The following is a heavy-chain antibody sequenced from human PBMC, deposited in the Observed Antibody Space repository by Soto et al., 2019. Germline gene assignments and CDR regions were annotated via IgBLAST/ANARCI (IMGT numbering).Heavy chain of an antibody. CDR2: INPDNGNT. J-gene: IGHJ4*02. Sequence: GASVKVSCKASGYIFTTYAVHWVRQAPGQRLEWMGWINPDNGNTKYSQKFQGRVTITRDTSASTAYMELSSLRSEDTAVYYCARGDPINMVVVAIDYWGQGALVTVSS. D-gene: IGHD3-22*01. CDR3: ARGDPINMVVVAIDY. V-gene: IGHV1-3*01. CDR1: GYIFTTYA.